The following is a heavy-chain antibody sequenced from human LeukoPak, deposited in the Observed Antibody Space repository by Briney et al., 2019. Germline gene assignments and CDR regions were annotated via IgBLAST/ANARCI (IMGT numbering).Heavy chain of an antibody. V-gene: IGHV3-7*01. Sequence: PGGSLRLSCVASGITFRNYWMSWVRQAPGKGLEWVANINQDSSEKYYVDSVKGRFTISRDNAKNSLYLQMNSLRAEDTAVYYCARSQRYWVRGVINWWFDPWGQGTLVTVSS. J-gene: IGHJ5*02. D-gene: IGHD3-10*01. CDR1: GITFRNYW. CDR2: INQDSSEK. CDR3: ARSQRYWVRGVINWWFDP.